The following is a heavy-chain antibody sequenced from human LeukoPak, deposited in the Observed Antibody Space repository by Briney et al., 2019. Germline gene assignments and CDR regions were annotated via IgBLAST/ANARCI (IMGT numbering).Heavy chain of an antibody. CDR3: ARDLRLPPYYYYYMDV. V-gene: IGHV4-39*07. Sequence: SETLSLTCTVPGGSISSSSYYWGWIRQPPGKGLEWIGSIYYSGSTYYSPSLKSRVTISVDTSKNQFSLKLSSVTAADTAVYYCARDLRLPPYYYYYMDVWGKGTTVTVSS. D-gene: IGHD6-25*01. CDR2: IYYSGST. CDR1: GGSISSSSYY. J-gene: IGHJ6*03.